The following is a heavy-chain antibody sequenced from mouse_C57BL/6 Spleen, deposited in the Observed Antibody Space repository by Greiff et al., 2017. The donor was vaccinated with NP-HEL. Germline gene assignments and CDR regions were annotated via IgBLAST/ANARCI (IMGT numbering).Heavy chain of an antibody. CDR3: ARWSNIYAMDY. Sequence: QVQLQQSGPELVKPGASVKISCKASGYAFSSSWMNWVKQRPGKGLEWIGRIYPGDGDTNYNGKFKGKATLTADKSSSTAYMQLSSLTSEDSAVYFCARWSNIYAMDYWGQGTSVTVSS. D-gene: IGHD2-5*01. CDR1: GYAFSSSW. J-gene: IGHJ4*01. CDR2: IYPGDGDT. V-gene: IGHV1-82*01.